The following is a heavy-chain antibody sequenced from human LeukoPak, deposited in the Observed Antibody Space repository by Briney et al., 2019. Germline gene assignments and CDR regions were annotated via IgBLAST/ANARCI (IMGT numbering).Heavy chain of an antibody. CDR3: AREFYC. J-gene: IGHJ4*02. Sequence: SETLSLTCTVSGGSISSGSYYWSWIRQPAGKGLEWIGLIYTSGSTNYNPSLKSRVTISADMSKNQFSLKLSSVTAADTAVYYCAREFYCWGQGTLVTVSS. V-gene: IGHV4-61*02. CDR2: IYTSGST. CDR1: GGSISSGSYY.